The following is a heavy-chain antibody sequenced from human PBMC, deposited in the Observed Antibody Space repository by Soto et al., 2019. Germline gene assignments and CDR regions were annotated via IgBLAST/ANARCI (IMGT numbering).Heavy chain of an antibody. CDR1: GGSISVYY. J-gene: IGHJ4*02. CDR3: ARGVGSSPPRY. Sequence: PSETLSLTCTISGGSISVYYWIWIRQSPRQGLEWIGYVYDNGSPYYSPSLKSRVTISADTSKNQICLKLTSATAADTAVYYCARGVGSSPPRYWGQGTLVTVSS. D-gene: IGHD3-9*01. CDR2: VYDNGSP. V-gene: IGHV4-59*01.